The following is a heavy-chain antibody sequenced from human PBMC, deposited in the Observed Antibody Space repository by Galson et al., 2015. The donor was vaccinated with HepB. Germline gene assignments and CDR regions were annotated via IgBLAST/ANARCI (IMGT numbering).Heavy chain of an antibody. J-gene: IGHJ3*02. Sequence: SLRLSCAASGFTFDDHAMHWVRHAPGKGLEWVSGISWNSGSIDYADSVKGRFTISRDNAKNSLYLQMNSLRAEDTALYYCAKDKIAVAGTGGGFDIWGQGTMVTVSS. CDR1: GFTFDDHA. V-gene: IGHV3-9*01. D-gene: IGHD6-19*01. CDR3: AKDKIAVAGTGGGFDI. CDR2: ISWNSGSI.